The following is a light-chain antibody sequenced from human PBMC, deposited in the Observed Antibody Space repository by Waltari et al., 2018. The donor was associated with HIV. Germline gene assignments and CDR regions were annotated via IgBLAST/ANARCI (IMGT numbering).Light chain of an antibody. CDR2: QDN. CDR3: QAWDNSNVV. V-gene: IGLV3-1*01. CDR1: KLGDKY. Sequence: SYELTQPPPVSVSSGQTASISCSGDKLGDKYACWYQQRPGQSPVLVIYQDNNRPSGIPERFSGSNSGNTATLTISGTQAMDEADYYCQAWDNSNVVFGGGTKLTVL. J-gene: IGLJ2*01.